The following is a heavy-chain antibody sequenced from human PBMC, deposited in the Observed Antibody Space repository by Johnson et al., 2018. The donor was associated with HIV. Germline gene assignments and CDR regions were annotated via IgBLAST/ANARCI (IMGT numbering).Heavy chain of an antibody. CDR1: GFTVTSNY. Sequence: VQLVESGGGLIQPGGSLRLSCAASGFTVTSNYMSWVRQAPGKGLEWVSVIYSGGSTYYADSVKGRVTISRDNSENTLYLQMNSLRAEDTAVYYCALAGLRIAALDAFDIWGQGTMVTVSS. J-gene: IGHJ3*02. V-gene: IGHV3-53*01. CDR2: IYSGGST. D-gene: IGHD6-25*01. CDR3: ALAGLRIAALDAFDI.